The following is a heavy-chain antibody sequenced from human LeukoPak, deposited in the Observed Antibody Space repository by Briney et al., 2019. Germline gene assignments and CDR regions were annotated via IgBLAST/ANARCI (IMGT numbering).Heavy chain of an antibody. CDR3: ARGDGEYNYGYYFDS. Sequence: SETLSLTRTVSGGSIRPYYWGWIRQPPGKGLEFVGFMHYTGSANYNPSLKSRVSISLDTSKNKFSLNLSSVTDADTAMYYCARGDGEYNYGYYFDSWGQGSLVTVSS. D-gene: IGHD5-18*01. J-gene: IGHJ4*02. CDR1: GGSIRPYY. V-gene: IGHV4-59*01. CDR2: MHYTGSA.